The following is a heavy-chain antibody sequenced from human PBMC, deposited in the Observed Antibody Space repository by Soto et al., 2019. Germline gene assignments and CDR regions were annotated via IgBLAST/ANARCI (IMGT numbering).Heavy chain of an antibody. J-gene: IGHJ4*02. CDR2: ISSSSSYT. D-gene: IGHD5-12*01. Sequence: QVQLVESGGGLVKPGGSLRLSCVASGFTFSDYYMSWIRQAPGKGLEWVSYISSSSSYTNYADSVKGRFTISRDNDKNSLYLQMNSLRAEDPAVYYCARDQHRYSGYDYVDYWGQGTLVTVSS. CDR3: ARDQHRYSGYDYVDY. CDR1: GFTFSDYY. V-gene: IGHV3-11*05.